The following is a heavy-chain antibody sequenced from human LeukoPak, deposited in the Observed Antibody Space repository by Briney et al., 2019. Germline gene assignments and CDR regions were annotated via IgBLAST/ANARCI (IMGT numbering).Heavy chain of an antibody. J-gene: IGHJ4*02. V-gene: IGHV3-23*01. CDR1: GFIFSDYE. CDR2: ISGSGGST. D-gene: IGHD3-22*01. CDR3: AKDDTRAYYYDSSGYYLVDY. Sequence: PGGSLRLSCAASGFIFSDYEMNWVRQAPGKGLEWVSAISGSGGSTYYADSVKGRFTISRDNSKNTLYLQMNSLRAEDTAVYYCAKDDTRAYYYDSSGYYLVDYWGQGTLVTVSS.